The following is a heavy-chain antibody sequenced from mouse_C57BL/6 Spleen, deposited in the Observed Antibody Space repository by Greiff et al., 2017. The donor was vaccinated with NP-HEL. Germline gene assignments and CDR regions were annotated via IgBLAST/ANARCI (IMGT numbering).Heavy chain of an antibody. CDR1: GYTFTDYY. CDR2: IYPGSGNT. V-gene: IGHV1-76*01. CDR3: ARYYYGSSLYFDY. Sequence: VQLQQSGAELVRPGASVKLSCKASGYTFTDYYINWVKQRPGQGLEWIARIYPGSGNTYYNEKFKGKATLTAEKSSSTAYMQLSSLTSEDSAVYFCARYYYGSSLYFDYWGQGTTLTVSS. J-gene: IGHJ2*01. D-gene: IGHD1-1*01.